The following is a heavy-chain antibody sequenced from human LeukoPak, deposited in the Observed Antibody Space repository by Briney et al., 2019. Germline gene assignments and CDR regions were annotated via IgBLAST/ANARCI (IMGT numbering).Heavy chain of an antibody. V-gene: IGHV3-7*05. CDR1: GFTFSAHW. Sequence: PGGSLRLSCAASGFTFSAHWMIWVRQAPGKGLEWVANIKQDGSEKYYVDSVKGRFTISRDNAKDSLYLQMNSLRAEDTAVYYCANALGAHYFDSWGQGTLVTVSS. J-gene: IGHJ4*02. CDR2: IKQDGSEK. D-gene: IGHD1-26*01. CDR3: ANALGAHYFDS.